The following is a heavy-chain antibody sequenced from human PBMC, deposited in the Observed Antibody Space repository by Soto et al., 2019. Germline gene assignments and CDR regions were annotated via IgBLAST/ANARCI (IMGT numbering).Heavy chain of an antibody. D-gene: IGHD3-22*01. V-gene: IGHV4-30-4*08. Sequence: SETLSLTCTVSGGSISSGDYYWSWIRQPPGKGLEWRWYNYYSGSTYYNPSLKSRVTISLDTSKNQFSLKLSSVTAADPAVYYCARVYYDSSGYYTIDYWGQGTLVTVSS. J-gene: IGHJ4*02. CDR1: GGSISSGDYY. CDR3: ARVYYDSSGYYTIDY. CDR2: NYYSGST.